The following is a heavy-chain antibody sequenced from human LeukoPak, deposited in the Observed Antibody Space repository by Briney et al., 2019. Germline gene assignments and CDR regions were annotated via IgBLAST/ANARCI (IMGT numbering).Heavy chain of an antibody. D-gene: IGHD5-12*01. Sequence: SVKVSCRASGGTFSSYAISWVRQAPGQGLEWMGGIIPIFGTANYAQKFQGRVTITADESTSTAYMELSSLRSEDTAVYYCARRYSGYDQPNPYYYGMDVWGQGTTVTVSS. CDR2: IIPIFGTA. J-gene: IGHJ6*02. CDR1: GGTFSSYA. V-gene: IGHV1-69*13. CDR3: ARRYSGYDQPNPYYYGMDV.